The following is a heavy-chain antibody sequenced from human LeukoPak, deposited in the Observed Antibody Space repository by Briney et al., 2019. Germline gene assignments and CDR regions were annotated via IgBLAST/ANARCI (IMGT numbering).Heavy chain of an antibody. J-gene: IGHJ4*02. CDR2: INPSGGST. CDR3: ARGRYGKRAFDY. CDR1: GYTFTSYY. Sequence: GASVKVSCKASGYTFTSYYMHWVRQAPGHGLEWMGIINPSGGSTTYAQKFQGRVTMTRDMSTSTVYMELSSLRSDDTAVYYCARGRYGKRAFDYWGQGTLVTVSS. D-gene: IGHD5-24*01. V-gene: IGHV1-46*01.